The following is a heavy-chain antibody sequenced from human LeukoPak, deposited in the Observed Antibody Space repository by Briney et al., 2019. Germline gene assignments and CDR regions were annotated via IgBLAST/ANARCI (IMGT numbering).Heavy chain of an antibody. CDR2: IIPIFGTA. D-gene: IGHD3-22*01. CDR1: GGTFSSYA. CDR3: ASPDYYDSSGYPLDY. V-gene: IGHV1-69*13. J-gene: IGHJ4*02. Sequence: SVNVSCKASGGTFSSYAISWVRQAPGQGLEWMGGIIPIFGTANYAQKFQGRVTITADESTSTAYMELSSLRSEDTAVYYCASPDYYDSSGYPLDYWGQGTLVTVSS.